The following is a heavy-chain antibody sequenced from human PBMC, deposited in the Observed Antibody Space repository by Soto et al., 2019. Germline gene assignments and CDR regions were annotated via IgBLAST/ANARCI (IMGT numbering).Heavy chain of an antibody. J-gene: IGHJ4*02. CDR2: ISGGGGGT. CDR3: AKDNGYDYYDSSGLDF. D-gene: IGHD3-22*01. CDR1: GFTFDDYA. V-gene: IGHV3-23*04. Sequence: EVQLVESGGGLVQPGRSLRLSCAASGFTFDDYAMHWVRQAPGKGLEWVSAISGGGGGTYYADSVKGRFSISRDNSKNTVYLQINSLRAEDTAFYYCAKDNGYDYYDSSGLDFWGQGTLVTVSS.